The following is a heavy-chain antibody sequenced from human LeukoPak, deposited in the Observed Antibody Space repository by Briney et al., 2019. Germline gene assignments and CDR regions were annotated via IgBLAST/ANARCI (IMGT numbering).Heavy chain of an antibody. CDR2: MNPNSGNT. D-gene: IGHD2-2*02. V-gene: IGHV1-8*01. CDR3: ARVSAILFMDV. Sequence: ASVKVSCKASGYTFTSYDINWVRQATGPGLEWMGWMNPNSGNTGYAQKFQGRVTMARNTSISTAYMELSSLRSEDTAVYYCARVSAILFMDVWGQGTTVTVSS. J-gene: IGHJ6*02. CDR1: GYTFTSYD.